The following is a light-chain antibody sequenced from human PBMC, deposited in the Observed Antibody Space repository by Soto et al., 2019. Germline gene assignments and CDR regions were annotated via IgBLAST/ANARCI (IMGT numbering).Light chain of an antibody. CDR2: WAS. Sequence: DIVMTQSPDSLAVSLGERATINCKSSQSVLYSSNNKNYLAWYQQKPRQPPKLLIYWASTRESGVPDRFSGSGSGTDFTLTISSLQAEDVAVYYCQQYLNTPCTFGQGTKLEIK. CDR3: QQYLNTPCT. V-gene: IGKV4-1*01. J-gene: IGKJ2*02. CDR1: QSVLYSSNNKNY.